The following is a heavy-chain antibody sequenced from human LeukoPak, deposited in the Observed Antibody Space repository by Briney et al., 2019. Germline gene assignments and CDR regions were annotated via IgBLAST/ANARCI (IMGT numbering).Heavy chain of an antibody. V-gene: IGHV4-34*01. CDR2: INHSGST. CDR3: ARALVAAGGYMDV. Sequence: SETLSLTCAVYGGSFSGYYWSWIRQPPGKGLEWIGEINHSGSTNYNPSLKSRVTISVDTSKNQFSLKLSSVTAADTAVYYCARALVAAGGYMDVWGKGTMVTVSS. D-gene: IGHD6-13*01. J-gene: IGHJ6*03. CDR1: GGSFSGYY.